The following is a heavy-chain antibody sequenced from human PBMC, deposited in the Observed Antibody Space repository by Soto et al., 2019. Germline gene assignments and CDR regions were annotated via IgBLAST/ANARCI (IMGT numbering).Heavy chain of an antibody. D-gene: IGHD2-21*02. V-gene: IGHV3-30*18. CDR2: ISYDGSNK. Sequence: QVQLVESGGGVVQPGRSLRLSCAASGFTFSSYGMHWVRQAPGKGLEWVAVISYDGSNKYYADYVKGRLTISRDNSENTLYLQMNSLRAEDTAVYYCAKDWDIVVVTAIRYGMDVWGQGTTVTVSS. J-gene: IGHJ6*02. CDR3: AKDWDIVVVTAIRYGMDV. CDR1: GFTFSSYG.